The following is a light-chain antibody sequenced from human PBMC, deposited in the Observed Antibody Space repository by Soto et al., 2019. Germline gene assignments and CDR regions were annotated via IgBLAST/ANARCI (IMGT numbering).Light chain of an antibody. CDR2: TAS. V-gene: IGKV1-9*01. CDR1: QGIAHY. J-gene: IGKJ1*01. CDR3: QQANSFPRT. Sequence: IQLTQSPSSLSASVGDRVTITCRASQGIAHYLAWYQQKPGKAPNLLIYTASTLQSGVPSRFSGSGSGTDFSLTISSLQPEDSATYFCQQANSFPRTFGQGTKVDIK.